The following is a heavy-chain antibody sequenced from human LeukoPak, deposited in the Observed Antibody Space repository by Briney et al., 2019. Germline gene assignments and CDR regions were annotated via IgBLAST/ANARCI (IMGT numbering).Heavy chain of an antibody. V-gene: IGHV4-59*08. D-gene: IGHD6-13*01. Sequence: PSETLSLTCTVSGGSISSYYWSWIRQPPGKGLEWIGCIYYTGSTNSNPSLKSRVTISVDTSKNQFSLKLSSVTAADTAVYYCARHSSWYPPTFDYWGQGTLVTVSS. CDR1: GGSISSYY. CDR2: IYYTGST. J-gene: IGHJ4*02. CDR3: ARHSSWYPPTFDY.